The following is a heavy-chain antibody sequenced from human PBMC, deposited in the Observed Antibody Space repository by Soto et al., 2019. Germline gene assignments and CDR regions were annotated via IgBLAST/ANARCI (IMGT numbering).Heavy chain of an antibody. CDR1: GFTFSSYG. Sequence: VQLVESGGGVVQPGRSLRLSCAASGFTFSSYGMHWVRQAPGKGLEWVAVIWDDGSNKYYADSVKGRFTISRDNSKNTLYLQMNSLRAEDRAVYYCARDLKKQYRLRGRTFWFDPWGQGTLVTVSS. J-gene: IGHJ5*02. CDR2: IWDDGSNK. CDR3: ARDLKKQYRLRGRTFWFDP. V-gene: IGHV3-33*01. D-gene: IGHD2-2*01.